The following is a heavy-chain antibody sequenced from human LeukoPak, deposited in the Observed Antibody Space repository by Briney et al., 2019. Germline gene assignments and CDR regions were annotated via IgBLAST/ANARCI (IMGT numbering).Heavy chain of an antibody. Sequence: GGSLRLSCAAYGFTFSSYAMSSVRQAPGKGLEWDSAISGRGGSTSYADSVKGRFPIPRNNSKHTLYQEMNSLRAEDTAIYYCAKGPGGYSMYISGQGDTVTVSS. CDR1: GFTFSSYA. CDR2: ISGRGGST. CDR3: AKGPGGYSMYI. J-gene: IGHJ6*01. V-gene: IGHV3-23*01.